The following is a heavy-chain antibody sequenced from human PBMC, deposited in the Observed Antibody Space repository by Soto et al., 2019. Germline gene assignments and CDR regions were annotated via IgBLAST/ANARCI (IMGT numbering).Heavy chain of an antibody. J-gene: IGHJ5*02. D-gene: IGHD3-16*01. Sequence: GASVKVSCKASGYSFTNNDVSWVRQATGQGLGWMGWMNPGSGDTGYAQKFQGRVTMTRDISIATAYMELSSLRSDDTAIYYCARMETFGSLNWFDPWGQGPLVTVSS. CDR1: GYSFTNND. V-gene: IGHV1-8*01. CDR2: MNPGSGDT. CDR3: ARMETFGSLNWFDP.